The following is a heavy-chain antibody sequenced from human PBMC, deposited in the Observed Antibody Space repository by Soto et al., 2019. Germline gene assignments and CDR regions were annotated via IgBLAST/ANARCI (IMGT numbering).Heavy chain of an antibody. CDR1: GYTFTNYA. J-gene: IGHJ6*03. CDR2: INAGNGNT. Sequence: ASVKVSCKASGYTFTNYAMHWVRQAPGQRLKWMGWINAGNGNTKYSQKFQGRVTITRDTSASTAYMELSSLRSEDTAVYYCARDACSGTSCHTPDNYYYMDAWGDG. CDR3: ARDACSGTSCHTPDNYYYMDA. D-gene: IGHD2-2*01. V-gene: IGHV1-3*01.